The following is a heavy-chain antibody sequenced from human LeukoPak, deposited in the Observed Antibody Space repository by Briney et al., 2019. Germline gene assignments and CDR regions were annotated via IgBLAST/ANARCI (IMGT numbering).Heavy chain of an antibody. CDR3: AKVLAANYYYYMDV. CDR2: IRYDGSNK. J-gene: IGHJ6*03. Sequence: GGSLRLSCAASGFTFSSYGMHWVRQAPGKGLEWVAFIRYDGSNKYYADSVKGRFTISRDNSKNTLYLQMNSLRAEDTAVYYCAKVLAANYYYYMDVWGKGTTVTVSS. CDR1: GFTFSSYG. V-gene: IGHV3-30*02. D-gene: IGHD1-26*01.